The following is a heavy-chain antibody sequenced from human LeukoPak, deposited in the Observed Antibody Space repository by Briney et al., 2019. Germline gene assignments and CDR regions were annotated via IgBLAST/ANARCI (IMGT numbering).Heavy chain of an antibody. V-gene: IGHV3-23*01. J-gene: IGHJ4*02. CDR1: GFTFTTYG. D-gene: IGHD5-24*01. CDR3: AKSGYNRFDY. CDR2: ISPNGDRT. Sequence: PGRTLRLSCAASGFTFTTYGLNWVRQAPGKGLEWVSGISPNGDRTYYADSVKGRFTISRDNSKNMVYLQMNSLRADDTAVYYCAKSGYNRFDYWGQGTLVTVSS.